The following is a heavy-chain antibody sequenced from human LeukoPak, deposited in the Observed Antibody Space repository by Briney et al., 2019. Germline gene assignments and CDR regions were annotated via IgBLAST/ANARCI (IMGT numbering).Heavy chain of an antibody. V-gene: IGHV4-59*12. CDR2: IYYSGST. CDR1: SGFISSYY. Sequence: SETLSLTCSVSSGFISSYYWTWIRQSPGKGLEWIGYIYYSGSTNYNPSLTSRVTMSVDMSKNQISLKLTSVTAADTAVYYCARETAELGRSFDYWGQGAPVTVSS. D-gene: IGHD6-6*01. J-gene: IGHJ4*02. CDR3: ARETAELGRSFDY.